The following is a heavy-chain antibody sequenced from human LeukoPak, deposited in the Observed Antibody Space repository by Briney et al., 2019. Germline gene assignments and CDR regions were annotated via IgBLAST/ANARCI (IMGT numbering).Heavy chain of an antibody. V-gene: IGHV3-33*01. CDR2: IWYDGSNK. J-gene: IGHJ6*02. CDR3: ARDGNYYDSSGYYYGGYYYYGMDV. CDR1: GFTFSSYG. Sequence: GGSLRLSCAASGFTFSSYGMHWVRQAPGKGLEWVAVIWYDGSNKYYADSVKGRFTISRDNSKNTLYLQMNSLRAEDTAVYYCARDGNYYDSSGYYYGGYYYYGMDVWGQGTTVTVSS. D-gene: IGHD3-22*01.